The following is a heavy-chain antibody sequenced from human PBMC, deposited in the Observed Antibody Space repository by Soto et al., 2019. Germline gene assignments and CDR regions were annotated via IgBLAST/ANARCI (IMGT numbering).Heavy chain of an antibody. V-gene: IGHV3-21*01. CDR2: ISSSSSYI. CDR1: GFTFSTYN. D-gene: IGHD5-18*01. Sequence: EVQLVESGGGLVKPGGSLRLSCAASGFTFSTYNMNWVRQAPGKGLEWVSSISSSSSYIYYSDSVMGRFIISRDNAKNSLYLQMSSLRAEDTAVYYCAREDTYGLDYFDYWGQGTLVTVSS. CDR3: AREDTYGLDYFDY. J-gene: IGHJ4*02.